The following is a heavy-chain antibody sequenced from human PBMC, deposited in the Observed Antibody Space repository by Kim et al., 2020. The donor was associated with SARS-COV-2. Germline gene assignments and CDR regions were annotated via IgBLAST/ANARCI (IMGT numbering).Heavy chain of an antibody. CDR3: AREPTGGFLEWLSPLDGMDV. CDR1: GGSVSSGSYY. D-gene: IGHD3-3*01. Sequence: SETLSLTCTVSGGSVSSGSYYWSWIRQPPGKGLEWIGYIYYSGSTNYNPSLKSRVTISVDTSKNQFSLKLSSVTAADTAVYYCAREPTGGFLEWLSPLDGMDVWGQGTTVTVSS. CDR2: IYYSGST. J-gene: IGHJ6*02. V-gene: IGHV4-61*01.